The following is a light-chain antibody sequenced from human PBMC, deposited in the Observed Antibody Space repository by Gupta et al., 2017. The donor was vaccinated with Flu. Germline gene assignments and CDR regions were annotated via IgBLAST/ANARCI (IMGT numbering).Light chain of an antibody. CDR1: QSISSW. CDR3: QQYNSFSGT. J-gene: IGKJ1*01. V-gene: IGKV1-5*03. Sequence: DIQMTQSPSTLSASVGDRVTITCRASQSISSWLAWYQQKPGKVPKLLIYTASSLESGVPSRFSGSGSGTEFTLTISSLQPDDFATYYCQQYNSFSGTFGQGTKVEIK. CDR2: TAS.